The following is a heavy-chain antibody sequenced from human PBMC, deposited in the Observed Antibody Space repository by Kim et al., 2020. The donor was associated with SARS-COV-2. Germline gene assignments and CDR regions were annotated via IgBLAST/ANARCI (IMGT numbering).Heavy chain of an antibody. CDR3: AREAGGGVYSGYGRSDY. V-gene: IGHV1-46*01. J-gene: IGHJ4*02. D-gene: IGHD5-12*01. CDR2: INPSGGST. Sequence: ASVKVSCKASGYTFTSYYMHWVRQAPGQGLEWMGIINPSGGSTSYAQKFQGRVTMTRDTSTSTVYMELSSLRSEDTAVYYCAREAGGGVYSGYGRSDYWGQGTLVTVSS. CDR1: GYTFTSYY.